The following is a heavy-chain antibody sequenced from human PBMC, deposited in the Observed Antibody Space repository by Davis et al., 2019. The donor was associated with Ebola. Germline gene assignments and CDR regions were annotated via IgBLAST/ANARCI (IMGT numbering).Heavy chain of an antibody. CDR1: RGSISSYS. D-gene: IGHD6-13*01. V-gene: IGHV4-59*01. Sequence: SATLSPTCTVPRGSISSYSSSWIRQLPGNGLEWIGYIYYSGSTNYNPSLKSRVTIPVDTSNNEFSLKLSSVTAADTAVYYCARGVYYYYGMDVWGQGTTVTGSS. J-gene: IGHJ6*02. CDR3: ARGVYYYYGMDV. CDR2: IYYSGST.